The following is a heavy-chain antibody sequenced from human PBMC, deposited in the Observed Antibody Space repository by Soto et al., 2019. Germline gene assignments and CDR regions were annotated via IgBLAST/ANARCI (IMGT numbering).Heavy chain of an antibody. V-gene: IGHV3-33*01. CDR2: IWSDGSNK. CDR3: ARDLRKGRYFDY. J-gene: IGHJ4*02. CDR1: GFTFSTYG. Sequence: QEQLVESGGGVVQPGRSLRLSCAASGFTFSTYGMHWVRQAPGKGPEWVAVIWSDGSNKYYADSVKRRFTISRDNSENVLYLQMNRLRVEDTAEYYCARDLRKGRYFDYWGQGTLVTVSS.